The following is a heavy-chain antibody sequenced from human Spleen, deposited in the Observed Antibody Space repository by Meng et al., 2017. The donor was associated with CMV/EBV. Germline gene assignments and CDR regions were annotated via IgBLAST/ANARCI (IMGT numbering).Heavy chain of an antibody. J-gene: IGHJ4*02. V-gene: IGHV4-34*12. CDR3: ARAIAAAGHLFDY. Sequence: QGQLPQWGAGLLKPSGTLSLTCAVNGGSLSGAYWNWIRQPPGKGLEWIGEIIHGGSPSYNPSLKSRVTISIDTSKNQLSLMLSSVTAADTAVYYCARAIAAAGHLFDYWGQGTLVTVSS. CDR2: IIHGGSP. CDR1: GGSLSGAY. D-gene: IGHD6-13*01.